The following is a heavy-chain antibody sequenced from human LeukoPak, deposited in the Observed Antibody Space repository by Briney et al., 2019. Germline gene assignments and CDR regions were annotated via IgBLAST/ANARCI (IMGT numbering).Heavy chain of an antibody. V-gene: IGHV3-48*02. Sequence: GGSLRLSCAASGFTFSSYSMNWVRQAPGKGLEWVSYISSSSSTIYYADSVKGRFTISRDNAKNSLYLQMNSLRDEDTAVYYCARDGETYYDFWSGYYTVGNWFDPWGQGTLVTVSS. CDR3: ARDGETYYDFWSGYYTVGNWFDP. CDR1: GFTFSSYS. J-gene: IGHJ5*02. D-gene: IGHD3-3*01. CDR2: ISSSSSTI.